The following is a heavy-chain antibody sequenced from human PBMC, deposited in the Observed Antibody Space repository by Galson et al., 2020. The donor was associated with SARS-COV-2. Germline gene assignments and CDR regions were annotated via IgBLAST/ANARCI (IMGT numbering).Heavy chain of an antibody. J-gene: IGHJ4*02. V-gene: IGHV3-23*01. CDR2: ISGSGGST. CDR3: AKDSSGWSSSWAEFDY. Sequence: GGSLRLSCAASGFTFSSYAMSWVRQAPGKGLEWVSAISGSGGSTSYADSVKGRFTISRDNSKNTLYLQMNSLRAEDTAVYYCAKDSSGWSSSWAEFDYWGQGTLVTVSS. CDR1: GFTFSSYA. D-gene: IGHD6-13*01.